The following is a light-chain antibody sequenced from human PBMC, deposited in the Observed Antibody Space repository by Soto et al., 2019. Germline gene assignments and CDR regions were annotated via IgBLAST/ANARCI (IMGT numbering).Light chain of an antibody. J-gene: IGKJ1*01. CDR1: QSVSSSS. CDR3: QQYGSSRPWT. Sequence: EIVLTQSPGTLSLSPGERATLSCRASQSVSSSSLTWYQQKPGQAPRLLMYGASSRATGIPDRFSGSGSGTDFTLTISRLEPEDFAVYYCQQYGSSRPWTFGQGTKVEIK. CDR2: GAS. V-gene: IGKV3-20*01.